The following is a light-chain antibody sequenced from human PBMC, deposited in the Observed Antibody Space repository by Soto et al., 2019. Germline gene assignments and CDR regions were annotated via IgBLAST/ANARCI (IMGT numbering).Light chain of an antibody. CDR1: QSVTNNY. CDR3: QQYSESPLT. V-gene: IGKV3-20*01. CDR2: GAS. J-gene: IGKJ1*01. Sequence: EIVLTHSPGTLSLSPGERATLSCRASQSVTNNYLAWYQQKPGQAHRLVIYGASTRATGIPDRFSASGSGTDFTLTINRLEPEDFAVYYCQQYSESPLTFGQGTKVDI.